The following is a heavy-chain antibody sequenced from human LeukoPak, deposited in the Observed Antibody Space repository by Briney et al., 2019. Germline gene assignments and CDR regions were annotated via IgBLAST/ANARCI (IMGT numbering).Heavy chain of an antibody. CDR2: INHSGST. D-gene: IGHD5-18*01. V-gene: IGHV4-34*01. CDR3: ARARGWIQLWLGPHRTYYFDY. CDR1: GGSISGYY. J-gene: IGHJ4*02. Sequence: SETLSLTCTVSGGSISGYYWSWIRQPPGKGLEWIGEINHSGSTNYNPSLKSRVTISVDTSKNQFSLKLSSVTAADTAVYYCARARGWIQLWLGPHRTYYFDYWGQGTLVTVSS.